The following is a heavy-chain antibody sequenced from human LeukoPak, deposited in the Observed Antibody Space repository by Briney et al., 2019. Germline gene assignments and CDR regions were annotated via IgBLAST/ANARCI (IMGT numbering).Heavy chain of an antibody. V-gene: IGHV3-7*01. J-gene: IGHJ4*02. CDR3: ASGLELDY. Sequence: GGSLRLSCAASGFTFSSHWMSWVRQAPGKGLEWVANINQGGNDRNYVDSVKGRFTISRDNAQNSLYLQMDSLRVEDTAMYYCASGLELDYWGQGTLVTVSS. CDR1: GFTFSSHW. CDR2: INQGGNDR.